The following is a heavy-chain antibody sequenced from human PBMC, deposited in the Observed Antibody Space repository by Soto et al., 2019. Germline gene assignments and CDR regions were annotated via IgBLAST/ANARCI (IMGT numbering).Heavy chain of an antibody. CDR3: ASASGWYGEFDP. V-gene: IGHV3-30-3*01. CDR2: ISYDGSNK. J-gene: IGHJ5*02. CDR1: GFTFSSYA. Sequence: GSLRLSCAASGFTFSSYAMHWVRQAPGKGLEWVAVISYDGSNKYYADSVKGRFTISRDNSKNTLYLQMNSLRAEDTAVYYCASASGWYGEFDPWGQGTLVTVSS. D-gene: IGHD6-19*01.